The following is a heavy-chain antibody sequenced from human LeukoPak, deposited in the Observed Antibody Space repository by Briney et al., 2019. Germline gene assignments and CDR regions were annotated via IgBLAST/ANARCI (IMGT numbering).Heavy chain of an antibody. V-gene: IGHV4-59*01. Sequence: SETLSLTCTVSGGSISSYYWSWIRQPPGKGLEWIGYIYYSGSTNYNPSLKSRVSISVDTSKNQFSLKLSSVTAADTAVYYCARGGGDYGVIDYWGQGTLVTVSS. CDR3: ARGGGDYGVIDY. CDR2: IYYSGST. D-gene: IGHD4-17*01. J-gene: IGHJ4*02. CDR1: GGSISSYY.